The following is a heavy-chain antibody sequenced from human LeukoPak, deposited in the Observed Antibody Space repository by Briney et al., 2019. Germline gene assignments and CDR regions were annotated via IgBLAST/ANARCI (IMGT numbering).Heavy chain of an antibody. CDR3: ARHRRGGSGSRLDY. D-gene: IGHD3-10*01. J-gene: IGHJ4*02. CDR1: GGSISSSSYY. Sequence: PSETLSLTCTVSGGSISSSSYYWGWIRQPPGKGLEWIGSIYYSGSTYYNPSLKSRVTISVDTSKNQFSLKLNSVTAADTAVYYCARHRRGGSGSRLDYWGQGTLVTVSS. V-gene: IGHV4-39*01. CDR2: IYYSGST.